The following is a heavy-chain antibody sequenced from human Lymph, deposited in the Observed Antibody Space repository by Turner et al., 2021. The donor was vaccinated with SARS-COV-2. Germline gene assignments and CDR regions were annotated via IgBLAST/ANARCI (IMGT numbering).Heavy chain of an antibody. CDR1: GYIFTGYY. V-gene: IGHV1-2*02. D-gene: IGHD3-3*01. J-gene: IGHJ6*02. CDR3: ARDVERYNDFWSGYSGGYGLDV. Sequence: QVQLVQSGAEVKKPGASVKVSCKASGYIFTGYYMHWVRQAPGQGLEWMGWINPNSVGTNYAQKFQGRVTMTRDTSISTAYMELSRLRSDDTAVYYCARDVERYNDFWSGYSGGYGLDVWGQGTTVTVSS. CDR2: INPNSVGT.